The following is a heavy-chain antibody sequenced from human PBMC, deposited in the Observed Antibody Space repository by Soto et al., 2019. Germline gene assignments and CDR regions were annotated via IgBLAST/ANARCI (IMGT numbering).Heavy chain of an antibody. CDR3: ARTDSVVVPAAPRGYWFDP. CDR1: GGSISSGGYY. CDR2: IYYSGST. D-gene: IGHD2-2*01. Sequence: QVQLQESGPGLVKPSQTLSLTCTVSGGSISSGGYYWSWIGQHPGKVLEWIGYIYYSGSTYYNPSLKSRVNISVDTSKNQFSLKLSSVTAADTAVYYCARTDSVVVPAAPRGYWFDPWGQGTLVTVSS. V-gene: IGHV4-31*03. J-gene: IGHJ5*02.